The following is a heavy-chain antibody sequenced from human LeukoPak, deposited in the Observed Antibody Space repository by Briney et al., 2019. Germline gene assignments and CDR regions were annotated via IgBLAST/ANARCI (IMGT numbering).Heavy chain of an antibody. CDR1: GYLVTRSS. V-gene: IGHV1-2*02. CDR2: INPNRGGT. D-gene: IGHD2/OR15-2a*01. Sequence: ASVKLSCKASGYLVTRSSMHCTPRAPGQGLEWRGWINPNRGGTIYAQKFQGRVTMTRDTSITTSNRDLNRQRSQELDLDSGARVVADYCTPFYYMNVWGKGTTVTVSS. J-gene: IGHJ6*03. CDR3: ARVVADYCTPFYYMNV.